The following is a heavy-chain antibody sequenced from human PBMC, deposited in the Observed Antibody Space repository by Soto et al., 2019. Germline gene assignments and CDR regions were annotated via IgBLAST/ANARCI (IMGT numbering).Heavy chain of an antibody. V-gene: IGHV4-39*01. D-gene: IGHD3-3*01. Sequence: SGTXSLTCAVSGGSSIISRYYLCWIRQPPGKVLDWIGSIYYSGITYYNPSLKSRVTISVDTSKNQFSLKLSSVTAADTAVYYCERHCRGHSRDFWRTKEWLFSKNWLETWGPGTLVTLSS. CDR2: IYYSGIT. J-gene: IGHJ5*02. CDR3: ERHCRGHSRDFWRTKEWLFSKNWLET. CDR1: GGSSIISRYY.